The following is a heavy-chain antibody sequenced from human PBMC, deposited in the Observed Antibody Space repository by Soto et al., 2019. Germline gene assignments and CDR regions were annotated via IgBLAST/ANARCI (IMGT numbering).Heavy chain of an antibody. CDR1: GFTFSRHW. CDR3: AREVIAATGTIRWFDP. J-gene: IGHJ5*02. D-gene: IGHD6-25*01. CDR2: INDDGSST. Sequence: LRLSCAASGFTFSRHWMHWVRQTPGKGPVWVSRINDDGSSTKYADSVKGRFTIARDNAKNTVFLQMSSLRAEDTAVYYCAREVIAATGTIRWFDPWGQGTLVTVSS. V-gene: IGHV3-74*03.